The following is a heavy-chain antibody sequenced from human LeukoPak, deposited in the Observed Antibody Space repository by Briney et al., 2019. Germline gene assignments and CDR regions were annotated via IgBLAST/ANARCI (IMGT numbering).Heavy chain of an antibody. CDR2: INHSGST. Sequence: KPSETLSLTCAVFGGSFSGYYWSWIRQPPGKGLEWIGEINHSGSTNYNPSLKSRVTISVDTSKNQFSLKLSSVTAADTAVYYCARKGSPNTYYFDYWGQGTLVTVSS. CDR1: GGSFSGYY. V-gene: IGHV4-34*01. J-gene: IGHJ4*02. CDR3: ARKGSPNTYYFDY.